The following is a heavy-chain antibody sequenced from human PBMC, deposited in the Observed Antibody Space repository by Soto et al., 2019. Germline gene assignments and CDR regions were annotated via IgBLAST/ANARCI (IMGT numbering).Heavy chain of an antibody. Sequence: SSETLSLTCTVSGGSISSYYWSWIRQPPGKGLEWIGYIYYSGSTNYNPSLKSRVTISVDTSKNQFSLKLSSVTAADTAVYYCAREGYDILTGSSHWFDPWGQGTLVTVSS. CDR1: GGSISSYY. D-gene: IGHD3-9*01. CDR3: AREGYDILTGSSHWFDP. V-gene: IGHV4-59*01. J-gene: IGHJ5*02. CDR2: IYYSGST.